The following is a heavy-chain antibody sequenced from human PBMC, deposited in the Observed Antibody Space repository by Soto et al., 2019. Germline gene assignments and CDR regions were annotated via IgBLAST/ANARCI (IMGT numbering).Heavy chain of an antibody. CDR1: GFTFSSYS. CDR3: ARDFRLEEGYYQYYGMAV. J-gene: IGHJ6*02. V-gene: IGHV3-48*02. Sequence: GGSLRLSCAASGFTFSSYSMNWVRQSPGKGLEWVSFISSASTTIYYVDSVKGRFTISRDNAKNSLYLQMNSLRDEDTAVYYCARDFRLEEGYYQYYGMAVWGQGTTVTVSS. D-gene: IGHD3-9*01. CDR2: ISSASTTI.